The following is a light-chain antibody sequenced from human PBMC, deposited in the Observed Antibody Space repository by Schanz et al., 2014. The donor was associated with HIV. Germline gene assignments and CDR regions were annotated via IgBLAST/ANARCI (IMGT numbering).Light chain of an antibody. CDR3: ATWVDSLNGWV. Sequence: QSVLTQPPSASGTPGQRVTISCSGSSSNIGINTVNWYQHLPGTAPKLLIYAGNQRASGVPDRLSGSGSGTSASLVISGLQSQDEADYYCATWVDSLNGWVFGGGTKLTV. CDR1: SSNIGINT. V-gene: IGLV1-44*01. J-gene: IGLJ3*02. CDR2: AGN.